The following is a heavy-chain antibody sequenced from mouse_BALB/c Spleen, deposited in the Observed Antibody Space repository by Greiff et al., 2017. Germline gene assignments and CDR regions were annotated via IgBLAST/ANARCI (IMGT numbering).Heavy chain of an antibody. D-gene: IGHD1-1*01. CDR2: IWAGGST. J-gene: IGHJ4*01. Sequence: VQLQESGPGLVAPSQSLSITCTVSGFSLTSYGVHWVRQPPGKGLEWLGVIWAGGSTNYNSALMSRLSISKDNSKSQVFLKMNSLQTDDTAMYYCARDHRITTTYAMDYWGQGTSVTVSS. CDR1: GFSLTSYG. V-gene: IGHV2-9*02. CDR3: ARDHRITTTYAMDY.